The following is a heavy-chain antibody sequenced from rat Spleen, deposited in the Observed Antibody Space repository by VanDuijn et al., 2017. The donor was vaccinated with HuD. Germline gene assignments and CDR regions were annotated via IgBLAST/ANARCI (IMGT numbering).Heavy chain of an antibody. J-gene: IGHJ2*01. CDR1: GFTFSNYG. CDR2: ISTGGGST. V-gene: IGHV5-27*01. Sequence: EVQLVESGGGLVQPGRSLKLSCAASGFTFSNYGMAWVRQTPTKGLEWVASISTGGGSTYYPDSVKGRFPISRDNAKSTLYLQMDSLRSEDTATYYCTTDELGGFDYWGHGVMVTVSS. D-gene: IGHD5-1*01. CDR3: TTDELGGFDY.